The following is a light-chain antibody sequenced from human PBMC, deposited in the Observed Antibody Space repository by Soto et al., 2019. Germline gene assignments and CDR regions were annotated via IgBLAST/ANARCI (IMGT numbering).Light chain of an antibody. CDR1: QSVSSN. J-gene: IGKJ1*01. CDR3: QQYNNWPPPT. V-gene: IGKV3-15*01. Sequence: EIVMTQSPATLSVSPGERATLSCRASQSVSSNLAWYQQKPGQAPRLLIYGASTRATGIPARFSGSGSGTEFTLTISSLQSEDFAVYYCQQYNNWPPPTFGQGTTVEIK. CDR2: GAS.